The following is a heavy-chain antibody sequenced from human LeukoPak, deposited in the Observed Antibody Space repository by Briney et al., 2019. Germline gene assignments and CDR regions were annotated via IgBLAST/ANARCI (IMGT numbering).Heavy chain of an antibody. J-gene: IGHJ5*02. V-gene: IGHV4-39*07. CDR1: GGSISSSSYY. D-gene: IGHD6-19*01. Sequence: SETLSLTCTVSGGSISSSSYYWGWIRQPPGKGLEWIGSIYYSGSTYYNPSLKSRVTISVDTSKNQFSLKLSSVTAADTAVYYCARDRYSSGSLPWWFDPWGQGTLVTVSS. CDR2: IYYSGST. CDR3: ARDRYSSGSLPWWFDP.